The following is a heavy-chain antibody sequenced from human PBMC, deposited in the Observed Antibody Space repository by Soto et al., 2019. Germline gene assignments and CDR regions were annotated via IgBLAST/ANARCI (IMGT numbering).Heavy chain of an antibody. D-gene: IGHD3-16*01. CDR3: ARDDYCMDV. Sequence: QVQVVESGGGVVQPGRSLRLSCVASGFTFSNYNMHWVRQAPGKGLEWVALISYDGNSEYYADSVKGRFTISRDNSKNTLYLQMNTLRAEDTAAYSCARDDYCMDVWGQGTTVSVSS. J-gene: IGHJ6*02. CDR2: ISYDGNSE. CDR1: GFTFSNYN. V-gene: IGHV3-33*01.